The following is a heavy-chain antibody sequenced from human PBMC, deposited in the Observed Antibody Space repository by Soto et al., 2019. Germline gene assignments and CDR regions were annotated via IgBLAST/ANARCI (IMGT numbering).Heavy chain of an antibody. V-gene: IGHV3-30*18. Sequence: QEQLVESGGGVVQPGRSLRLSCAASGFTFSSYGMHWVRQAPGKGLEWVAVISYDGSNKYYADSVKGRFTISRDNSKNTLYLQMNSLRAEDTAVYYCAKPAPILTGWKYNWFDPWGQGTLVTVSS. J-gene: IGHJ5*02. CDR3: AKPAPILTGWKYNWFDP. CDR1: GFTFSSYG. CDR2: ISYDGSNK. D-gene: IGHD3-9*01.